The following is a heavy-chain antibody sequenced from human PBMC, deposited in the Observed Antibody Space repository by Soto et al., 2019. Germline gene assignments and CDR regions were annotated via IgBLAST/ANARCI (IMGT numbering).Heavy chain of an antibody. J-gene: IGHJ4*02. V-gene: IGHV1-18*01. CDR1: GYAFTTYG. CDR2: ISAHNGNT. D-gene: IGHD1-26*01. Sequence: QVHLVQSGAEVKKPGASVKVSCKGSGYAFTTYGITWVRQAPGQGLEWMGWISAHNGNTNYAQKLQGRVTVTRDTATSTAYMALRCLRSDDTAVYYCASGRYGDYWGEGALVTVSS. CDR3: ASGRYGDY.